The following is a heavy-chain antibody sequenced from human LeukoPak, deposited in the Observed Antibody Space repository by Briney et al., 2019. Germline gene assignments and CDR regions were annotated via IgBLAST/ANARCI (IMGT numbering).Heavy chain of an antibody. D-gene: IGHD3-10*01. J-gene: IGHJ3*02. CDR1: GFTFSSYS. CDR3: AREGGSDAFDI. Sequence: GGSLRLSCAASGFTFSSYSMNWVRQAPGKGLEWVSYISSSSSTIYYADSVKGRFTISRDNAKNSLYLRMNSLRAEDTAVYYCAREGGSDAFDIWGQGTMVTVSS. V-gene: IGHV3-48*04. CDR2: ISSSSSTI.